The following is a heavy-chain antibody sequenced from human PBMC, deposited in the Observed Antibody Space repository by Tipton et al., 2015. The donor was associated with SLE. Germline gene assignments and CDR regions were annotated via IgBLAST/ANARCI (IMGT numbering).Heavy chain of an antibody. CDR1: GYSFTSYW. CDR3: ASPRVGAQDAFDI. Sequence: QLVQSGAEVNKPGESLKISCKGSGYSFTSYWIGWVRQMPGKGLEWMGIIYPGDSDTRYSPSFQGQVTISADKSISTAYLQWSSLKSSDTAMYCCASPRVGAQDAFDIWGRGTMVTVSS. J-gene: IGHJ3*02. D-gene: IGHD1-26*01. V-gene: IGHV5-51*03. CDR2: IYPGDSDT.